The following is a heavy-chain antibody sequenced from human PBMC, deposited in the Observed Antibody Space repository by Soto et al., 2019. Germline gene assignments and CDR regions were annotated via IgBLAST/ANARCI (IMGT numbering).Heavy chain of an antibody. CDR2: IYWDDDK. J-gene: IGHJ4*02. V-gene: IGHV2-5*02. CDR3: AHSRRSWLVLIFDY. D-gene: IGHD6-13*01. CDR1: GFSLSTSGVG. Sequence: XGPTLVNPTQTLTLTCTFSGFSLSTSGVGVGWIRQPPGKALEWLALIYWDDDKRYSPSLKSRLTITKDTSKNQVVLTMTNMDTVDTATYYCAHSRRSWLVLIFDYWGQGTLVTASS.